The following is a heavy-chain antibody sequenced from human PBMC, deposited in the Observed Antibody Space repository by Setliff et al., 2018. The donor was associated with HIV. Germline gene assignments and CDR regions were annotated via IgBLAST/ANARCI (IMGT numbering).Heavy chain of an antibody. CDR2: ISGSGGST. V-gene: IGHV3-11*01. CDR1: GFTFSDYY. J-gene: IGHJ6*03. CDR3: AREREIVGAGNYMDV. D-gene: IGHD1-26*01. Sequence: GSLRLSCAASGFTFSDYYMSWIRQAPGKGLEWVSYISGSGGSTYYADSVKGRFTISRDNSKNTLYLQMNSLRAEDTAVYYCAREREIVGAGNYMDVWGKGTTVTVSS.